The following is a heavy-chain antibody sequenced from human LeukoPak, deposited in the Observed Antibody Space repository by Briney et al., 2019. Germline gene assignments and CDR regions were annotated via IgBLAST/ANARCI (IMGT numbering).Heavy chain of an antibody. CDR3: ARPRYYDRGFAFDI. CDR1: GGSISSGSYY. V-gene: IGHV4-61*02. Sequence: SETLSLTCTVSGGSISSGSYYWSWIRQPAGKGLEWIGRIYTSGSTNYNPSLKSRVTISVDTSKNQFSLKLSSVTAADTAVYYCARPRYYDRGFAFDIWGQGTMVTVSS. D-gene: IGHD3-22*01. CDR2: IYTSGST. J-gene: IGHJ3*02.